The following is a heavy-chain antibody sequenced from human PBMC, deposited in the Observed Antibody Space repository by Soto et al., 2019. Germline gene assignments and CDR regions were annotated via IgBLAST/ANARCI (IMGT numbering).Heavy chain of an antibody. V-gene: IGHV3-74*01. Sequence: EVQLVESGGGLVQPGGSLRLSCAASGFTFSNHWMHWVRQAPGKGLIWVSRMKSDGSSTTYADSVKGRFTISRDNAKNTLYLQMSSLRPEDTAVYSCARVRHYYDTSNYYRTYGMDVWGQGTAV. CDR2: MKSDGSST. CDR1: GFTFSNHW. J-gene: IGHJ6*02. CDR3: ARVRHYYDTSNYYRTYGMDV. D-gene: IGHD3-22*01.